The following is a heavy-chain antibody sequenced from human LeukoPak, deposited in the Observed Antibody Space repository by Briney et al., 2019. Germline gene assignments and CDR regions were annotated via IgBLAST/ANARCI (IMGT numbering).Heavy chain of an antibody. V-gene: IGHV3-9*01. CDR1: GFTFDDYA. CDR3: AINGGGDSGYGNFDY. J-gene: IGHJ4*02. CDR2: INWNSDSI. Sequence: GGSLRLSCAVSGFTFDDYAMHWVRQVPGKGLEWVSGINWNSDSIGYADSVKGRFTTSRDNAKDSLYLQMNSLRAEDTAFYYCAINGGGDSGYGNFDYWGQGTLVTVSS. D-gene: IGHD5-12*01.